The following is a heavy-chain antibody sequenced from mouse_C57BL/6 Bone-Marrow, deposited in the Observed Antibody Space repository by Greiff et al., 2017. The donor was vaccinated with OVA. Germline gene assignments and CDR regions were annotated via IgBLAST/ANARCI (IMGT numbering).Heavy chain of an antibody. CDR2: IDPENGDT. J-gene: IGHJ2*01. Sequence: VQLKESGAELVRPGASVKLSCTASGFNITDDYMHWVKQRPEQGLEWIGWIDPENGDTEYASKFQGNATITADTSSNTAYLRLSSLTSEDTAVYYCTPYYYGFDYWGQGTTLTVSS. D-gene: IGHD1-1*01. CDR1: GFNITDDY. CDR3: TPYYYGFDY. V-gene: IGHV14-4*01.